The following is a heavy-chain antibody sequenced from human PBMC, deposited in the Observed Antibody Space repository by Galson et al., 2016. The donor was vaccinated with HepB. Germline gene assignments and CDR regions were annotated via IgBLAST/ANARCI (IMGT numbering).Heavy chain of an antibody. V-gene: IGHV5-51*01. CDR2: MYPGNSET. J-gene: IGHJ4*02. CDR3: ARQSLSGGSTTNDY. CDR1: EYSFVRYW. D-gene: IGHD2-15*01. Sequence: QSGAEVKKPGESLKISCQGSEYSFVRYWIGWVRQMPGKGLEYVGIMYPGNSETRYSPSFQGHVTISADKSSSTAYLQWSSLKASDTAIYYCARQSLSGGSTTNDYWGQGTLVTVSS.